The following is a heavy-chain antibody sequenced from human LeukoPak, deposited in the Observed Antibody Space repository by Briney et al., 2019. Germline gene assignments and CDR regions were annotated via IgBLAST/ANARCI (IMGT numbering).Heavy chain of an antibody. CDR1: GYTFAGYY. V-gene: IGHV1-2*02. CDR2: INPNSGGT. J-gene: IGHJ6*03. CDR3: ARDAEDIVVVVAATRLYGYYYYMDV. Sequence: ASVKVYCKASGYTFAGYYMHWVRQAPGQGLEWMGWINPNSGGTNYAQKFQGRVTMTRDTSISTAYMELSRLRSDDTAVYYCARDAEDIVVVVAATRLYGYYYYMDVWGKGTTVTISS. D-gene: IGHD2-15*01.